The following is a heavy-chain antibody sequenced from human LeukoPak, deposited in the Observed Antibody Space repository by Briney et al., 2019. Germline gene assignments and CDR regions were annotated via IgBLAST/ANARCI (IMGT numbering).Heavy chain of an antibody. CDR3: ARRVTGDLRRFDY. D-gene: IGHD7-27*01. CDR1: GGSISSSGYS. CDR2: INYSGST. V-gene: IGHV4-39*01. J-gene: IGHJ4*02. Sequence: PSETLSLTCTVSGGSISSSGYSWGWIRQPPGKGLEWIGNINYSGSTYYNPSLKSRVTIFVDTSKNQFSLKVTSVTAADTAVCFCARRVTGDLRRFDYWGQGTLVTVSS.